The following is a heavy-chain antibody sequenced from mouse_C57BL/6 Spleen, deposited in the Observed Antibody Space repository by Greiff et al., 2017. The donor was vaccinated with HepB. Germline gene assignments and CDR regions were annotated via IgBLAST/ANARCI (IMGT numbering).Heavy chain of an antibody. CDR1: GFTFSDYG. V-gene: IGHV5-17*01. CDR2: ISSGSSTI. CDR3: ARDHYYGSSLFDY. Sequence: EVKLVESGGGLVKPGGSLKLSCAASGFTFSDYGMHWVRQAPEKGLEWVAYISSGSSTIYYADTVKGRFTISRDNAKNTLFLQMTSLRSEDTAMYYCARDHYYGSSLFDYWGQGTTLTVSS. J-gene: IGHJ2*01. D-gene: IGHD1-1*01.